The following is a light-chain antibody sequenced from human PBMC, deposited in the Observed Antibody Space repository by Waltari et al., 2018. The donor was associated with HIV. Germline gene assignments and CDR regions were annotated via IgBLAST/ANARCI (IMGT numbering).Light chain of an antibody. Sequence: DINLTKSTPSLLGREENKVVITCRASQNIKTFLNWYQHKSGRAPKLLLSGATTLNSGVPSRFTGSGSGTLFTLTINSLHPEDSATYYCQQSYGTPSFGQGANLEIK. CDR1: QNIKTF. V-gene: IGKV1-39*01. CDR2: GAT. CDR3: QQSYGTPS. J-gene: IGKJ2*03.